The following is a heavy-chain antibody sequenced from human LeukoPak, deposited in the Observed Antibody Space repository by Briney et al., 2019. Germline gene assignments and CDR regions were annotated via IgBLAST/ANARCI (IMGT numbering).Heavy chain of an antibody. CDR2: ISASGGST. J-gene: IGHJ4*02. Sequence: PGGSLRLSCAASGFTFSSYAMSWVRQAPGKGLEWVSGISASGGSTYYADSVKGRFTISRDKSKNTLYLQMNRLRVEDTAVYYCGKDLALYSSGWYIDYWGQGTLVTVSS. CDR3: GKDLALYSSGWYIDY. V-gene: IGHV3-23*01. CDR1: GFTFSSYA. D-gene: IGHD6-19*01.